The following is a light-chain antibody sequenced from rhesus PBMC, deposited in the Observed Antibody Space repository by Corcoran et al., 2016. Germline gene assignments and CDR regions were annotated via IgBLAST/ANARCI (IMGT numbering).Light chain of an antibody. CDR3: LQDYTTPFS. Sequence: DIQMTQSPSSLSASVGDRVTVTCRASQGINRELSWYQQKPGKAPTHLINSGTSLQTGVSSRFSGSGSGTDYTLTISSLQPEDVATYYCLQDYTTPFSFGQGTKVEIK. J-gene: IGKJ2*01. CDR2: SGT. V-gene: IGKV1-94*01. CDR1: QGINRE.